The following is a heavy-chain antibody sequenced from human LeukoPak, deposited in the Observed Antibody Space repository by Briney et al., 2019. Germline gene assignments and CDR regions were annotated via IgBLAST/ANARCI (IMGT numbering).Heavy chain of an antibody. V-gene: IGHV4-59*08. CDR2: IHHSGST. CDR1: GGSISDYY. Sequence: SETLSLTCNVYGGSISDYYWNWIRQPPGKGLKWIGCIHHSGSTSPNPSLKSRVTISIDTSKNQFSLNLNSVTAADTAIYYCARWPIHLGYCSGSLCHKWFDPWGQGTLVTVSS. J-gene: IGHJ5*02. CDR3: ARWPIHLGYCSGSLCHKWFDP. D-gene: IGHD2-15*01.